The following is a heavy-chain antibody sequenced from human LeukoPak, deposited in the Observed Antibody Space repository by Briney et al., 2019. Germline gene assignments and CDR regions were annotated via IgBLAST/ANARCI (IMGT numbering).Heavy chain of an antibody. CDR3: TRGAGWLIDY. Sequence: SETLSLTCTVSDDSISDYYRGWIRQPRGKGLEWIGYIHNSGTSTYNLSLKSRVTISADTSKNQFSLKLNSMTTADTAVYYCTRGAGWLIDYWGQGILVTVSS. J-gene: IGHJ4*02. V-gene: IGHV4-59*01. CDR1: DDSISDYY. D-gene: IGHD3-16*01. CDR2: IHNSGTS.